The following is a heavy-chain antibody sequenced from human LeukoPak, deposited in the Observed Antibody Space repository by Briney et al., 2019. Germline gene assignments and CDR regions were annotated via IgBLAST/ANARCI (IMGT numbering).Heavy chain of an antibody. CDR2: IYTSGST. CDR1: GGSISSGSYY. Sequence: PSETLSLTCTVSGGSISSGSYYWSWIRQPAGKGLEWIGRIYTSGSTNYNPSLKSRVTISVDTSKNQFSLKLSSVTAADTAVYYCARDLPPYCSSTSCYIGDDAFDIWGQGTMVTVSS. J-gene: IGHJ3*02. V-gene: IGHV4-61*02. CDR3: ARDLPPYCSSTSCYIGDDAFDI. D-gene: IGHD2-2*02.